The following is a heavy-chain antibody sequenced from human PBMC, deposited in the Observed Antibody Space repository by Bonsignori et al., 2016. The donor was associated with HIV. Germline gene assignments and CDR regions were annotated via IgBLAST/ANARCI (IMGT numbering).Heavy chain of an antibody. CDR2: VIPILGLP. V-gene: IGHV1-69*10. Sequence: WVRQAPGQGLEWMGGVIPILGLPKYAQKLQGRVTITADKSTSTAYMELSSLRSEDTAVYYCARVPYGDNPFDYFYFYSMDVWGTGTTVTVSS. D-gene: IGHD4-17*01. J-gene: IGHJ6*03. CDR3: ARVPYGDNPFDYFYFYSMDV.